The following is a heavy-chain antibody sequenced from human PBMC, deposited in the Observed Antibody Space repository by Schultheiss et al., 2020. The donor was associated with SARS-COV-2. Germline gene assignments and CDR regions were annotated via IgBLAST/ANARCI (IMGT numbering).Heavy chain of an antibody. CDR3: ARSSYEYGSFDH. D-gene: IGHD2-2*01. Sequence: SETLSLTCTVSGGSINSYYWSWIRQPAGEGLEWIGRIYSSGSSSYNPSLKSRVTMSEDTSKNQLSLNLRSVTAADTAVYYCARSSYEYGSFDHLGQGALVTVSS. CDR2: IYSSGSS. V-gene: IGHV4-4*07. CDR1: GGSINSYY. J-gene: IGHJ4*02.